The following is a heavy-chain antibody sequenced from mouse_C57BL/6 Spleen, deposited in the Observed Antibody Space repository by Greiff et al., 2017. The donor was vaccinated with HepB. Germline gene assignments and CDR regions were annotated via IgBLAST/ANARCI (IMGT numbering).Heavy chain of an antibody. CDR1: GYTFTSYW. J-gene: IGHJ2*01. V-gene: IGHV1-72*01. Sequence: VQLQQSGAELVKPGASVKLSCKASGYTFTSYWMHWVKQRPGRGLEWIGRIDPNSGGTNYNEKFKSKATLTVDKPSSTAYMQLSSLTSEDSAVYYGARERYYDYDAYYFDYWGQGTTLTVSS. D-gene: IGHD2-4*01. CDR3: ARERYYDYDAYYFDY. CDR2: IDPNSGGT.